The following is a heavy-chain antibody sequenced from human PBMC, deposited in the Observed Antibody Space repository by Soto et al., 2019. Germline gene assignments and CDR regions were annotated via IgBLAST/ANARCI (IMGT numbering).Heavy chain of an antibody. D-gene: IGHD5-12*01. J-gene: IGHJ4*02. V-gene: IGHV4-30-4*01. CDR3: VREGTKLSPHGYIMAAGHFDS. CDR2: IFYSGNT. CDR1: GGSISSDDYY. Sequence: QVQLQESGPGLVKPSQTLSLTCTVSGGSISSDDYYWSGIRQTPGRGLEWIGFIFYSGNTYYNPSLNTRASISVDTSKNQFSLKLTSVTATDTAVYYCVREGTKLSPHGYIMAAGHFDSWGQGALVAVSS.